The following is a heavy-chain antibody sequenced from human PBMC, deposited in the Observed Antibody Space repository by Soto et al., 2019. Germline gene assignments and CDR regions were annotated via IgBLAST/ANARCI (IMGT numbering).Heavy chain of an antibody. CDR1: GFTVSNNY. CDR3: AARGGGGGY. V-gene: IGHV3-53*01. CDR2: IYSGGYT. D-gene: IGHD3-10*01. J-gene: IGHJ4*02. Sequence: EVQLVESGGGLIQPGGSLRLSCAVSGFTVSNNYMSWVRQAPGKGLEGVSVIYSGGYTAYGDSVKGRFTISRDNSKNTHNLNMNGGLPVYTAGSYGAARGGGGGYWGQGTLVTVSS.